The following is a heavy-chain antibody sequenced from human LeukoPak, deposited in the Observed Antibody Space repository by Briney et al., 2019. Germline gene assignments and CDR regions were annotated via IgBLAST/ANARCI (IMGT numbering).Heavy chain of an antibody. Sequence: ASVKVSCKASGYTFNNHYMYWVRQAPGQGLEWMGIINPSGGSTSYAQKFQGRVTMTRDTSTSTVYMELSSLRSEDTAVYYCARDARISYDSSGYYFDYWGQGTLVTVSS. D-gene: IGHD3-22*01. J-gene: IGHJ4*02. V-gene: IGHV1-46*02. CDR1: GYTFNNHY. CDR2: INPSGGST. CDR3: ARDARISYDSSGYYFDY.